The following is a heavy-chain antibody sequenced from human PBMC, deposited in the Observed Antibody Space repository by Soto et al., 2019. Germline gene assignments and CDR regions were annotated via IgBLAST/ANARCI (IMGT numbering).Heavy chain of an antibody. D-gene: IGHD3-3*01. CDR1: GGSISGYY. Sequence: SETLSLTCTVSGGSISGYYWSWIRQPPGKGLEWIGYLYYSGTTNYNPSLKSRVTISADTSKNQVSLKLTSVTAADTAVYFCARRLSWSPYFESWGQGILVTVSS. J-gene: IGHJ4*02. CDR2: LYYSGTT. V-gene: IGHV4-59*01. CDR3: ARRLSWSPYFES.